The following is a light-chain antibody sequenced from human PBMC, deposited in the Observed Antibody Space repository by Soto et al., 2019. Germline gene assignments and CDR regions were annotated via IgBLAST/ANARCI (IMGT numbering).Light chain of an antibody. CDR3: ATWDSSLSAVV. J-gene: IGLJ2*01. CDR2: DNY. V-gene: IGLV1-51*01. Sequence: QSVLTQPPSVSATPGQKVTISCSGSSSNIGNNYVSWYRQLPGTAPQLLIYDNYKRPSGIPDRFSGSKSGTLATLGITGLQTGDEADYYCATWDSSLSAVVVGGGTKLTVL. CDR1: SSNIGNNY.